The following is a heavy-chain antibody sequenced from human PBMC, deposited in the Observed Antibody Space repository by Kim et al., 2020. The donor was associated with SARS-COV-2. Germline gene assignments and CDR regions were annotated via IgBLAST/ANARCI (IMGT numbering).Heavy chain of an antibody. D-gene: IGHD2-15*01. Sequence: GGSLRLSCAASGFMFSSSGMHWVRQAPGKGLEWVAVISYHGSNKYYADSVKGRFTISRDNSKNTLYLQMNSLRAEDTAVYYCAKDLRVAAVTPFDYWGQGTLVTVSS. CDR3: AKDLRVAAVTPFDY. CDR2: ISYHGSNK. J-gene: IGHJ4*02. CDR1: GFMFSSSG. V-gene: IGHV3-30*18.